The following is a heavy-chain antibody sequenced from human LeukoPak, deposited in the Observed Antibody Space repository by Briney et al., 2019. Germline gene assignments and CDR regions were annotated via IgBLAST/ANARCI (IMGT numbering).Heavy chain of an antibody. CDR1: GITFSSYS. J-gene: IGHJ4*02. Sequence: PGGSLRLSCVASGITFSSYSMNWVRQAPGKGLEWVSYISSFSGTINYADSVKGRFTISRDNAKNSLYLQMNSLRAEDTAFYHCARVHRYASSWDSLDYWGQGTLVTVSS. CDR2: ISSFSGTI. CDR3: ARVHRYASSWDSLDY. D-gene: IGHD2-2*01. V-gene: IGHV3-48*01.